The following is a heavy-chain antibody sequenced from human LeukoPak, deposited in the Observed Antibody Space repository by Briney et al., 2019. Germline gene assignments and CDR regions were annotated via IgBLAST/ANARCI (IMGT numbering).Heavy chain of an antibody. CDR1: GGSISSYY. CDR2: TYYSGST. CDR3: ARGQPYDFWSGYAPGWFDP. V-gene: IGHV4-59*01. D-gene: IGHD3-3*01. J-gene: IGHJ5*02. Sequence: SETLSLTCTVSGGSISSYYWSWIRQPPGKGLEWIGYTYYSGSTNYNPSLKSRVTISVDTSKNQFSLKLSSVTAADTAVYYCARGQPYDFWSGYAPGWFDPWGQGTLVTVSS.